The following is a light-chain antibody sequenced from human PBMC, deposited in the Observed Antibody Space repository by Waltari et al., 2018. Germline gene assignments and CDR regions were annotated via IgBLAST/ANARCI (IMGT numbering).Light chain of an antibody. CDR2: DVT. Sequence: QSALTQPASVSGSPGQSITISCTGSSSDIGDYDFFSWYQQHPGEAPKVIIYDVTHPPSRTSNRFAGSKSGSAASLTISVLQAEDEAYYCCTSYTNRTLVFGGGTKLTVL. CDR1: SSDIGDYDF. J-gene: IGLJ2*01. CDR3: TSYTNRTLV. V-gene: IGLV2-14*03.